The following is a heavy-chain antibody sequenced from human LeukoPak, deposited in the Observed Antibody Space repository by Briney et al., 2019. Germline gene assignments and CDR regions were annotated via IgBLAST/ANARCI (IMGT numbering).Heavy chain of an antibody. CDR1: EFTFSPYS. V-gene: IGHV3-21*01. CDR2: ISSTGNYI. J-gene: IGHJ4*02. Sequence: GGSLRLSCATSEFTFSPYSMNWVRQAPGKGLEWVAYISSTGNYIYYGDSFKGRFIISRDNAKNSVDLQMNSLRVEDTAMYYCVRDPGVPAAPLDYWGQGTLVAVSS. CDR3: VRDPGVPAAPLDY. D-gene: IGHD2-2*01.